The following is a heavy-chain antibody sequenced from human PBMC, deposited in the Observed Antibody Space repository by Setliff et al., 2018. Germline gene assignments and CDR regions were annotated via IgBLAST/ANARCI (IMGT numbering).Heavy chain of an antibody. CDR1: GYTLTDYW. V-gene: IGHV5-51*01. CDR3: ARVGDYMGFYYNYYMDV. J-gene: IGHJ6*03. D-gene: IGHD3-10*01. Sequence: GESMKISCKTSGYTLTDYWIGWVRQMLGKGLEWMGIIFPGNSATKYSPSFQGQVTMSADKSISTAYLQWSSLKASDTAIYYCARVGDYMGFYYNYYMDVWGKGATVTVSS. CDR2: IFPGNSAT.